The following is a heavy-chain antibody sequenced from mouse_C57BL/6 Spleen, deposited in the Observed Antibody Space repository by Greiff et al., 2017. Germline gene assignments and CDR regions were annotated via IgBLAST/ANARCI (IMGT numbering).Heavy chain of an antibody. CDR2: INPSNGGT. Sequence: QFQLQQPGTELVKPGASVKLSCKASGYTFTSYWMHWVKQRPGQGLEWIGNINPSNGGTNYNEKFKSKATLTVDKSSSTAYKQLSSLTTEDSAVYYCARSYDYGGWFAYWGQGTLVTVSA. V-gene: IGHV1-53*01. J-gene: IGHJ3*01. D-gene: IGHD2-4*01. CDR3: ARSYDYGGWFAY. CDR1: GYTFTSYW.